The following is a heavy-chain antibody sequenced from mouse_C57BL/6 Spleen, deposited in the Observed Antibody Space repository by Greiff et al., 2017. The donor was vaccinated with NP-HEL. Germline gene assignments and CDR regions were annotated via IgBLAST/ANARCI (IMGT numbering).Heavy chain of an antibody. V-gene: IGHV1-85*01. CDR3: ARSPFITTVVATDFDY. D-gene: IGHD1-1*01. J-gene: IGHJ2*01. CDR1: GYTFTSYD. CDR2: IYPRDGST. Sequence: QVQLQQSGPELVKPGASVKLSCKASGYTFTSYDINWVKQRPGQGLEWIGWIYPRDGSTKYNEKFKGKATLTVDTSSSTAYMELHSLTSEDSAVYFCARSPFITTVVATDFDYWGQGTTLTVSS.